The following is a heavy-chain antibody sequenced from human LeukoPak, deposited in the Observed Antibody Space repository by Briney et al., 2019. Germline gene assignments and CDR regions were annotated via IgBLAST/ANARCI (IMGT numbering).Heavy chain of an antibody. Sequence: GGSLRLSCAASGFTFSNYGMSWVRQAPGKGLEWVSAIRGSGDSTYCADSVKGRFTISRDKSKNTLFLQMNSLRAEDTAVYYCARDDAVDGGYLDYWGQGALVTVSS. CDR2: IRGSGDST. V-gene: IGHV3-23*01. CDR1: GFTFSNYG. J-gene: IGHJ4*02. CDR3: ARDDAVDGGYLDY. D-gene: IGHD6-19*01.